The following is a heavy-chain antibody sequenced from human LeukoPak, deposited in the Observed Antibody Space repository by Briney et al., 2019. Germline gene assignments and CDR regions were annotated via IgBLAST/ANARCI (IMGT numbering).Heavy chain of an antibody. V-gene: IGHV3-23*01. CDR1: GFTFSGYA. J-gene: IGHJ5*02. Sequence: GGSLRLSCAASGFTFSGYAMSWVRQAPGKGLEWVSAISGSGGSTYYADSVKGRFTISRDNSKNTLYLQMNSLRAEDTAVYYCAKDNYGDYVMGTWGQGTLVTVSS. CDR3: AKDNYGDYVMGT. CDR2: ISGSGGST. D-gene: IGHD4-17*01.